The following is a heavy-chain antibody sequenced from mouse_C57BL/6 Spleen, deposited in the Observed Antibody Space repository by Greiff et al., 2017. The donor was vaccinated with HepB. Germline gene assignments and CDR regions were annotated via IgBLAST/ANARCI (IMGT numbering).Heavy chain of an antibody. CDR3: ARGEGSYWYFDV. J-gene: IGHJ1*03. V-gene: IGHV5-17*01. CDR1: GFTLSDYG. Sequence: EVKLVESGGGLVKPGGSLKLSCAASGFTLSDYGMHWVRQAPEKGLEWVAYISSGSSTIYYADTVKGRFTISRDNDKNTLFLQMTSLRSEDTAMYYCARGEGSYWYFDVWGTGTTVTVSS. CDR2: ISSGSSTI.